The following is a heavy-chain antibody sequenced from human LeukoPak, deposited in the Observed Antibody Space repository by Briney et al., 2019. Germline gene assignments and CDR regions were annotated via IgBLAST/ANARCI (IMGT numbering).Heavy chain of an antibody. V-gene: IGHV3-23*01. D-gene: IGHD6-13*01. CDR3: AKTRPLDSSSWSHGDY. CDR2: ISGSGDST. J-gene: IGHJ4*02. Sequence: GGSLRLSCVASGFTLSNFWMTWVRQAPGKGLEWVSAISGSGDSTYYGDSVKGRFTISRDNSKNTLYLQMNSLRAEDTAVYYCAKTRPLDSSSWSHGDYWGQGTLVTVSS. CDR1: GFTLSNFW.